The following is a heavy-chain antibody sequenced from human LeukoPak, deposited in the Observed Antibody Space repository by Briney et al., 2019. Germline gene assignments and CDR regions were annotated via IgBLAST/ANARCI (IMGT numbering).Heavy chain of an antibody. D-gene: IGHD2-2*01. CDR3: ARAGTCSSTSCDGGIEY. V-gene: IGHV3-21*06. J-gene: IGHJ4*02. CDR1: GFAFSSYN. Sequence: GGSVRLSCAACGFAFSSYNMKWVRQAPGKGLEWVSFISTTSTYIFYADSVKGRFPVSRDNSKNLLYLQMDSLRGEDTAVYYCARAGTCSSTSCDGGIEYWGQGTLVPVS. CDR2: ISTTSTYI.